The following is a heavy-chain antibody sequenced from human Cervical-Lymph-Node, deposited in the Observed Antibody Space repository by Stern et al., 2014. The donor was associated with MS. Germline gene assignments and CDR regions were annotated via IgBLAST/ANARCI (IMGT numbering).Heavy chain of an antibody. CDR1: GDTFGGTY. CDR2: INLNSGVT. CDR3: AREGGPTMKNSFDL. V-gene: IGHV1-2*07. D-gene: IGHD3-22*01. J-gene: IGHJ4*02. Sequence: VQLVESGAEMKEPGASVKVSCKASGDTFGGTYLHWVRQAPGQGLEWMAWINLNSGVTNFAHNFRGRVTLTRDTSINTAYMELDSLTSDDTAVYYCAREGGPTMKNSFDLWGQGTVVTVSS.